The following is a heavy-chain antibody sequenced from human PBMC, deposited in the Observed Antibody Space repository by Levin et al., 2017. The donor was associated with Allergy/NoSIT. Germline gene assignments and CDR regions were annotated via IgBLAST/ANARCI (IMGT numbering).Heavy chain of an antibody. D-gene: IGHD5-18*01. Sequence: VASVKVSCKASGYTFTSYGISWVRQAPGQGLEWMGWISAYNGDTNYAQNFQGRVTMTTDTSTSTAYMELRSLRSDDTAVYYCARAERTTMVTGGIDYWGQGTLVTVSS. V-gene: IGHV1-18*01. J-gene: IGHJ4*02. CDR2: ISAYNGDT. CDR1: GYTFTSYG. CDR3: ARAERTTMVTGGIDY.